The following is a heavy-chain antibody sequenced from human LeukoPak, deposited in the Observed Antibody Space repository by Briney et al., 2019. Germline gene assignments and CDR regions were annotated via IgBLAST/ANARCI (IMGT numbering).Heavy chain of an antibody. D-gene: IGHD2-2*01. CDR2: ISYDGSNK. CDR1: GFTFSSYG. Sequence: GGSLRLSCAASGFTFSSYGMHWVRQAPGKGLEWVAVISYDGSNKYYADSVKGRFTIPRDNSKNTLYLQMNSLRAEDTAVYYCAKDQEYQLPYYYYGMDVWGQGTTVTVSS. CDR3: AKDQEYQLPYYYYGMDV. J-gene: IGHJ6*02. V-gene: IGHV3-30*18.